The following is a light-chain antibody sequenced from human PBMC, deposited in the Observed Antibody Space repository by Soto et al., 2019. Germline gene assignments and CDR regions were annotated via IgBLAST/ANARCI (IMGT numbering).Light chain of an antibody. CDR1: QSLLHYNGYNY. Sequence: DLVITQSPLSLPVTPGEPASISCRSTQSLLHYNGYNYLDWYLQKPGQSPQLLIYLGSNRASGVPDRFSGSGSSTEFTLKISRVEAEDVGIYYCMQGVQTPPTFGQGTKVEIK. J-gene: IGKJ1*01. V-gene: IGKV2-28*01. CDR3: MQGVQTPPT. CDR2: LGS.